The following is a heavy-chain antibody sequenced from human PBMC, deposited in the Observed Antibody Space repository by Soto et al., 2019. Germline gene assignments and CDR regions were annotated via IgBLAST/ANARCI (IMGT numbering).Heavy chain of an antibody. CDR2: ISNIGGTT. Sequence: PGGSLRLSCAASGFTFSDYAMSWVRQSPGKGLEWVSAISNIGGTTYYADSVKGRFTISRDNSKNTLYLQMNSLRAEDTAVYYCAKDLMDYYDSSGSGYFDYWGQGTLVTVSS. D-gene: IGHD3-22*01. V-gene: IGHV3-23*01. J-gene: IGHJ4*02. CDR1: GFTFSDYA. CDR3: AKDLMDYYDSSGSGYFDY.